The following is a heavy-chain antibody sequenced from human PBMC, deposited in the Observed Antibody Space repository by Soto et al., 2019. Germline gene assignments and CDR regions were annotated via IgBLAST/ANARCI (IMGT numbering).Heavy chain of an antibody. CDR1: GFTFRSYG. CDR2: IWYDGSNK. V-gene: IGHV3-33*08. CDR3: ARDRRRYYFDY. J-gene: IGHJ4*02. Sequence: GGSLRLSCAASGFTFRSYGMHWVRQAPGKGLEWVAVIWYDGSNKYYADSVKGRFTISRDNSKNTLYLQMNSLRAEDAAVYYCARDRRRYYFDYWGQGTLVTVSS.